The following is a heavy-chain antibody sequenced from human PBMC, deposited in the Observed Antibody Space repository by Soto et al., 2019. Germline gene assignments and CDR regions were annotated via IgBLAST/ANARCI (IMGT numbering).Heavy chain of an antibody. CDR2: ISSSGSTI. V-gene: IGHV3-11*01. D-gene: IGHD5-12*01. CDR1: GFTFSDYY. Sequence: GGSLRLSCAASGFTFSDYYMSWIRQAPGKGLEWVSYISSSGSTIYYADSVKGRFTISRDNAKNSLYLQMNSLRAEDTAVYYCARISGYDIIHYYYMDVWGKGTTVTVSS. J-gene: IGHJ6*03. CDR3: ARISGYDIIHYYYMDV.